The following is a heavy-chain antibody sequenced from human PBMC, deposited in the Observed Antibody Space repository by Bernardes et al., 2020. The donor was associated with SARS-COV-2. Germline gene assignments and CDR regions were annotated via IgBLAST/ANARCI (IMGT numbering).Heavy chain of an antibody. CDR1: GFIFTTYS. V-gene: IGHV3-48*01. CDR2: ISSGGDTI. D-gene: IGHD2-15*01. J-gene: IGHJ4*02. Sequence: GGSLRLSCVGSGFIFTTYSLSWVRQAQGTGLEWLLFISSGGDTIHDADSVRGRFTVARDDAKNSVYLQMNSLRAEDTAVYYCARGWRENSFDYWGQGALVTVSS. CDR3: ARGWRENSFDY.